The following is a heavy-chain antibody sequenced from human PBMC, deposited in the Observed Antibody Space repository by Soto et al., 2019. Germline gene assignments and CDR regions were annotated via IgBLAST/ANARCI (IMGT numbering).Heavy chain of an antibody. J-gene: IGHJ6*02. CDR2: TFVTGAT. CDR1: GEALGSGQSY. CDR3: ARGRSDSAGSSFGRRMDV. Sequence: QVQLQESGPGLVKSSETLSLICFVSGEALGSGQSYWNWIRQAPGKGLEWIGHTFVTGATKYSASLKSRVTMSVETSKSQISLTLTSVTAADSATYFCARGRSDSAGSSFGRRMDVWGQGTTVTVSS. V-gene: IGHV4-61*01. D-gene: IGHD3-10*01.